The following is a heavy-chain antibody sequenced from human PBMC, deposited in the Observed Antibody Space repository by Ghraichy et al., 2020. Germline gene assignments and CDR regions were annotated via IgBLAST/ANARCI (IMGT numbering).Heavy chain of an antibody. J-gene: IGHJ6*02. D-gene: IGHD3-22*01. CDR1: GYKFASYG. CDR3: AKDFYDSRGYHFYYAMDV. Sequence: ASVKVSCKGSGYKFASYGLNWVRQAPGQGLEWMAWISPHNGNTDFAEKFRGRVSMTADIPTSTVYMELKNLRSDDTAQNYCAKDFYDSRGYHFYYAMDVWGRGTTVIVSS. V-gene: IGHV1-18*01. CDR2: ISPHNGNT.